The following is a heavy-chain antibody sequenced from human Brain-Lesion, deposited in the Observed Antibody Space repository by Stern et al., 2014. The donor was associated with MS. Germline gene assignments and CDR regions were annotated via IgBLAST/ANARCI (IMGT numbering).Heavy chain of an antibody. J-gene: IGHJ6*02. V-gene: IGHV1-2*02. Sequence: MQLVESGAAVKKPGASVKVSCKTSGYIFTGYYIHWVRQAPGQGLEWMAWINPNTGGTKYAQKVQGRVTMRRDNTISTAYVELSSLTSDDTAVYYCARDQRGITIFGVVTDYYYLGMDVWGQGTTVTVSS. CDR2: INPNTGGT. CDR3: ARDQRGITIFGVVTDYYYLGMDV. D-gene: IGHD3-3*01. CDR1: GYIFTGYY.